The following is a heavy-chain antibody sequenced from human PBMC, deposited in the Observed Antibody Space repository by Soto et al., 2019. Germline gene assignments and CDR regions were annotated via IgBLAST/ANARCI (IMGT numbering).Heavy chain of an antibody. CDR2: IIPIFGTA. CDR3: AREGGGSCYQRCAFDI. D-gene: IGHD2-15*01. Sequence: SVKGSCKTSVCTFSSYAISFVRLAPGQGLEWMGGIIPIFGTANYAQKFQGRVTITADESTSTAYMELSSLRSEDTAVYYCAREGGGSCYQRCAFDIWGQGTMVTVSS. J-gene: IGHJ3*02. V-gene: IGHV1-69*13. CDR1: VCTFSSYA.